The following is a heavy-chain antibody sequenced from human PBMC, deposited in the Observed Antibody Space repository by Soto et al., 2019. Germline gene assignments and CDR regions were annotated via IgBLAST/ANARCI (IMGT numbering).Heavy chain of an antibody. CDR1: GFTFSSYA. Sequence: QVQLVESGGGVVQPGRSLRLSCAASGFTFSSYAMQWVRQAPGKGLEWVAVISYDGSNKYYADSVKGRFTISSDNSKNTLYLQMNSLRAEDTAVYYCAREKYYDFWSGYDNYYYGMDVWGQGTTVTVSS. V-gene: IGHV3-30-3*01. D-gene: IGHD3-3*01. CDR2: ISYDGSNK. CDR3: AREKYYDFWSGYDNYYYGMDV. J-gene: IGHJ6*02.